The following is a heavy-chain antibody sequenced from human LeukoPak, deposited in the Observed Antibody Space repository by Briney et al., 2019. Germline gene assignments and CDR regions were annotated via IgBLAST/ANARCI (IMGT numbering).Heavy chain of an antibody. D-gene: IGHD2-2*01. CDR1: GYTFTGYY. CDR3: ARLQGNCSSTSCFDY. CDR2: INPNSGGT. V-gene: IGHV1-2*02. Sequence: ASVKVSCKASGYTFTGYYMHWVRQALGQGREWMGCINPNSGGTNYAQKFQGRVTMTRDTSISTAYMELSRLRSDDTAVYYCARLQGNCSSTSCFDYWGQGTLVTVSS. J-gene: IGHJ4*02.